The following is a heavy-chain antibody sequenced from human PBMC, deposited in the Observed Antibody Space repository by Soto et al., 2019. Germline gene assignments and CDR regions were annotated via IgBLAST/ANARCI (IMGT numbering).Heavy chain of an antibody. V-gene: IGHV1-58*01. CDR3: AAGRYNWNYDDYYYGMDV. D-gene: IGHD1-7*01. CDR2: IVVGSGNT. CDR1: GFTFTSSA. Sequence: SVKVSCKASGFTFTSSAVQWVRQARGQRLEWIGWIVVGSGNTNYAQKFQERVTITRDMSTSTAYMELSSLRSEDTAVYYCAAGRYNWNYDDYYYGMDVWGQGTTVTVSS. J-gene: IGHJ6*02.